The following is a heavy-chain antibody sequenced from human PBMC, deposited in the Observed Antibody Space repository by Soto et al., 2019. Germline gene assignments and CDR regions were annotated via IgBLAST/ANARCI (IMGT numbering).Heavy chain of an antibody. CDR1: GGTFSNYA. D-gene: IGHD1-26*01. CDR3: ARQNYRYSRSWGFYYGLDV. V-gene: IGHV1-69*06. Sequence: QVQLVQSGAEVRKPGSSVKVSCKASGGTFSNYAISWVRQAPGQGLEWMGGITPMFGTAKYTLRFQDRVTITADKSTTTAYVELSSLPSEDTAVYYCARQNYRYSRSWGFYYGLDVWGQGTTVTVSS. J-gene: IGHJ6*02. CDR2: ITPMFGTA.